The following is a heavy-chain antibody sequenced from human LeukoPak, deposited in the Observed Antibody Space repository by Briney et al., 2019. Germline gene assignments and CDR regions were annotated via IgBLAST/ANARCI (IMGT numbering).Heavy chain of an antibody. Sequence: SETLSLTCAVYGGSFSGYYWSWIRQPPGKGLEWIGEINHSGSTNYNPSLKSRVTISVDTSKNQFSLKLSSVTAADTAVYYCANLLMPTDMDVWGKGTTVTVS. J-gene: IGHJ6*03. D-gene: IGHD2-8*01. CDR3: ANLLMPTDMDV. CDR2: INHSGST. V-gene: IGHV4-34*01. CDR1: GGSFSGYY.